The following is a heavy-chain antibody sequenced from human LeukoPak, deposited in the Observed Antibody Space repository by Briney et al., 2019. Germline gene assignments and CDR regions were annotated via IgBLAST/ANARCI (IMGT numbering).Heavy chain of an antibody. J-gene: IGHJ6*03. V-gene: IGHV1-18*01. CDR1: GYTFTSYG. CDR2: ISAYNGNT. Sequence: ASVKVSCKASGYTFTSYGISWVRQAPGQGLEWMGWISAYNGNTNYAQKLQGRVTMTTDTSTSTAYMELRSLRSDDTAVYYCARICSSTSCSLLNFPYYYYMDVWGKGTTVTVSS. D-gene: IGHD2-2*01. CDR3: ARICSSTSCSLLNFPYYYYMDV.